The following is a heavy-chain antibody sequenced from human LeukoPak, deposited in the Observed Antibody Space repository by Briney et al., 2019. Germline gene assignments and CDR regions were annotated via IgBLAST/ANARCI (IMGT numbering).Heavy chain of an antibody. CDR1: GFSFTNYA. CDR2: LSGGGTT. CDR3: AKDLGRAVNQYAIAYFRH. Sequence: GGSLKLSCAASGFSFTNYAMNWVRQPPGKGLEWVSSLSGGGTTYYADSVKGRFTISRDISNNTLYLQTNSLRADDTAVYYCAKDLGRAVNQYAIAYFRHWGQGTLVTVSS. J-gene: IGHJ1*01. V-gene: IGHV3-23*01. D-gene: IGHD7-27*01.